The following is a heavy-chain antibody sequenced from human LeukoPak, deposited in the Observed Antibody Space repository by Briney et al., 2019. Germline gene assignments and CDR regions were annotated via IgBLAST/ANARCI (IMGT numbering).Heavy chain of an antibody. J-gene: IGHJ4*02. V-gene: IGHV4-30-4*01. CDR1: GASITSGDYY. CDR3: VASLMEPPAIDY. Sequence: SETLSLTCTVSGASITSGDYYWSWIRQPPGKGLEYSGYVCYSGRTYYSPSLKSRATISVDTSRNQFSLKLSSVTAADTAVYYCVASLMEPPAIDYWGQGTLVTVSS. CDR2: VCYSGRT. D-gene: IGHD1-14*01.